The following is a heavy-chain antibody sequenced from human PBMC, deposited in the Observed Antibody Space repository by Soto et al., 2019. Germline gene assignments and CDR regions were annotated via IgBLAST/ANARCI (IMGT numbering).Heavy chain of an antibody. CDR1: GYTFTSYG. D-gene: IGHD4-17*01. CDR2: ISAYNGNT. J-gene: IGHJ6*03. CDR3: AREPPYLYGDYPRYYYYYMDV. V-gene: IGHV1-18*01. Sequence: ASVKVSCKASGYTFTSYGISWVRQAPGQGLEWMGWISAYNGNTNYAQKLQGRVTMTTDTSTSTAYMELRSLRSDDTAVYYCAREPPYLYGDYPRYYYYYMDVWGKGTTVTVSS.